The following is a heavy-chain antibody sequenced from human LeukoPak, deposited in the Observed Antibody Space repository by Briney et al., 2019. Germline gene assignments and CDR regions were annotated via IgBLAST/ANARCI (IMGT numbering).Heavy chain of an antibody. CDR3: ARVHRVSYEDSSGSIKP. Sequence: SETLSLTCTVSGGPISRYYGSWIRQPAGKGLEWIGRIYTSGSTNYNPSLKSRVTMSVDTSKNQFSLKLSSVTAADTAVYYCARVHRVSYEDSSGSIKPWGQGTLVTVSS. J-gene: IGHJ5*02. V-gene: IGHV4-4*07. CDR1: GGPISRYY. CDR2: IYTSGST. D-gene: IGHD3-22*01.